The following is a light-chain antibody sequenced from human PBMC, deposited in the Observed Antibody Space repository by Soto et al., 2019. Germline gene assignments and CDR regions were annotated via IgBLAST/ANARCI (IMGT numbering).Light chain of an antibody. CDR2: DSN. J-gene: IGLJ2*01. Sequence: QSVLTQPPSVSAAPGQKVTISCSGSSFNIGNNYVSWFQQLPGTAPKLLIYDSNQRPSGIPDRFSGSKSGTSATLDITGLQTGDEADYYCATWDSSLTGEVFGGGTKLTVL. V-gene: IGLV1-51*01. CDR3: ATWDSSLTGEV. CDR1: SFNIGNNY.